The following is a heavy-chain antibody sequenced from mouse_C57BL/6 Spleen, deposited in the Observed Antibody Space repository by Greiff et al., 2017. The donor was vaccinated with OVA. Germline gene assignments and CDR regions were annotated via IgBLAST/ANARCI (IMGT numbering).Heavy chain of an antibody. Sequence: VQLVESGPGLVQPSQRLSITCTVSGFSLTSYGVHWVRPSPGQGLEWLGVIWSGGSTEYNAAFISRLSISQDNTKSQVFLKMNSLQADDTAIYYCATVYDGGAMDYWGQGTSVTVAS. CDR3: ATVYDGGAMDY. CDR2: IWSGGST. J-gene: IGHJ4*01. V-gene: IGHV2-2*01. CDR1: GFSLTSYG. D-gene: IGHD2-12*01.